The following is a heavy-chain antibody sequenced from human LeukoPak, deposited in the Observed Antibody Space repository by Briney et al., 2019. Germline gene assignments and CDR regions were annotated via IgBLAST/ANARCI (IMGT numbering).Heavy chain of an antibody. Sequence: SETLSLTCAVYGGSFSGYYWSWIRQPPGKGLEWIGEINHSGSTNYNPSLKSRVTISVDTSKNQFSLKLSSVTAADTAVCYCARVYGDYPLDYWGQGTLVTVSS. CDR1: GGSFSGYY. V-gene: IGHV4-34*01. J-gene: IGHJ4*02. D-gene: IGHD4-17*01. CDR2: INHSGST. CDR3: ARVYGDYPLDY.